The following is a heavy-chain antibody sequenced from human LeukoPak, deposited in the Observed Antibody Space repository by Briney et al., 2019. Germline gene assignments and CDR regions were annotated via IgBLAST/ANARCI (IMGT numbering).Heavy chain of an antibody. CDR2: INPNSGGT. V-gene: IGHV1-2*02. Sequence: ASVKASCKASGYTFTGYYMHWVRQAPGQGLEWMGWINPNSGGTNYAQKFQGRVTMTRDTSISTAYMELSRLRSDDTAVYYCARLYCSGGSCYLDYWGQGTLVTVSS. J-gene: IGHJ4*02. D-gene: IGHD2-15*01. CDR1: GYTFTGYY. CDR3: ARLYCSGGSCYLDY.